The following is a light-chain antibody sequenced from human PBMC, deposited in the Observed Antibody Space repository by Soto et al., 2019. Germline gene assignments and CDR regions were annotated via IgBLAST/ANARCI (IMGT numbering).Light chain of an antibody. CDR2: DVS. V-gene: IGLV2-14*01. CDR1: SSDVGGYNY. J-gene: IGLJ1*01. Sequence: QSALTQPASGSGSPGQSISISCTGTSSDVGGYNYVSWYQQHPGKAPKLMIYDVSNRPSGVSNRFSGSKSGNTASLTISVLQAEDEADYYCSSYTSSSTRVFGTGTKVTVL. CDR3: SSYTSSSTRV.